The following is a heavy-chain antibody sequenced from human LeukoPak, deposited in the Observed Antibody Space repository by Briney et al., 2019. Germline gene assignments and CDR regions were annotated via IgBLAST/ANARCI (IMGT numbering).Heavy chain of an antibody. V-gene: IGHV4-31*03. CDR2: IYYSGST. CDR3: ARGGGAARPSDY. J-gene: IGHJ4*02. CDR1: GGSISSGGYY. Sequence: PSQTLSLTCTVFGGSISSGGYYWSWIRQHPGKGLEWIGYIYYSGSTYYNPSLKSRVTISVDTSKNQFSLKMSSVTAADTAVYYCARGGGAARPSDYWGQGTLVTVSS. D-gene: IGHD6-6*01.